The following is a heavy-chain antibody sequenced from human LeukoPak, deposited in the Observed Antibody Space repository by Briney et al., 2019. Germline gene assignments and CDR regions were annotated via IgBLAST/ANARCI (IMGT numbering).Heavy chain of an antibody. J-gene: IGHJ4*02. CDR1: GFTFDDHA. V-gene: IGHV3-9*01. CDR2: ISWNSAKI. Sequence: GRSLRLSCAAPGFTFDDHAMHWVRQAPGKGLEWVSGISWNSAKIGYVDSVKGRFTISRDNAKASLYLQMNSLRPEDTALYYCTKDKTYYGSGSHWGQGTLVTVSS. CDR3: TKDKTYYGSGSH. D-gene: IGHD3-10*01.